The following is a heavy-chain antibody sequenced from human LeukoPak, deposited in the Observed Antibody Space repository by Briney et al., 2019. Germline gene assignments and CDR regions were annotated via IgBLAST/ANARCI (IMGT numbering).Heavy chain of an antibody. D-gene: IGHD3-22*01. Sequence: PSETLSLTCTVSGGSISSYYWSWIRQPPGKGLEWIGYISYSGSTSYNPSLKSRVTITVDTSKNQFSLKLSSVTAADTAVYYCAREGYDSNNYYKADDWGQGTLVTVSS. CDR2: ISYSGST. CDR1: GGSISSYY. CDR3: AREGYDSNNYYKADD. V-gene: IGHV4-59*01. J-gene: IGHJ4*02.